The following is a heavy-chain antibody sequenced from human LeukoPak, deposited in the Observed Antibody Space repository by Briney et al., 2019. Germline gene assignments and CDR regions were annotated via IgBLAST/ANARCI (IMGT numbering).Heavy chain of an antibody. Sequence: GRSLRLSCAASGFTFDDYAMHWVRQTPGKGLEWVSGISWNSGSIGYADSVKGRFTISRDNAKNSLYLQMNSLRAEDMALYYCAKALGGGFRFPVDYWGQGTLVTVSS. CDR1: GFTFDDYA. CDR3: AKALGGGFRFPVDY. V-gene: IGHV3-9*03. D-gene: IGHD3-16*01. CDR2: ISWNSGSI. J-gene: IGHJ4*02.